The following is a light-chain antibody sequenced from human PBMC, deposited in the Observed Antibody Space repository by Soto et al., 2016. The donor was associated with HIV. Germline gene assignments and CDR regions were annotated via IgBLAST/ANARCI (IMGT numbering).Light chain of an antibody. V-gene: IGKV1-5*03. CDR2: KAS. CDR1: QNISTW. CDR3: QQLHLYPIT. J-gene: IGKJ5*01. Sequence: DIQMTQSPSTLSASVGDRVTITCRGSQNISTWLAWYQQKPGKAPKLLIYKASSLKSGVPSRFSGSESGTEFTLTISSLQPDDFAIYYCQQLHLYPITFGQGTRVEIK.